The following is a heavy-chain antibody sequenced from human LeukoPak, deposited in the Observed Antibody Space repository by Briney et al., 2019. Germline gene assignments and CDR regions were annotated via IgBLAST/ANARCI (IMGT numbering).Heavy chain of an antibody. D-gene: IGHD2-21*02. Sequence: PGGSLRLSCAASGFTFSKYWMSWFRQAPGKGLEWVANIKQDGSEKYYVDSVKGRFTISRDNAKNSLYLQMNSLRADDTAVYYCAKSHHVTAIDYWGQGTLVTVSS. CDR1: GFTFSKYW. V-gene: IGHV3-7*03. CDR2: IKQDGSEK. CDR3: AKSHHVTAIDY. J-gene: IGHJ4*02.